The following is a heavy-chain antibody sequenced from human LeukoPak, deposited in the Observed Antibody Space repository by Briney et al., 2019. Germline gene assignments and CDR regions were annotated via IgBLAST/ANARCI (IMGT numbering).Heavy chain of an antibody. CDR3: ARLYYYDSSGYGAFDI. V-gene: IGHV4-34*01. Sequence: SETLSLTCAVYGGSFSGYYWSWIRQPPGKGLEWIGEINHSGSTNYNPSLKSRVTISVDTSKNQFSLKLSSVTAADTAVYYCARLYYYDSSGYGAFDIWGQGTMVTVSS. D-gene: IGHD3-22*01. CDR2: INHSGST. J-gene: IGHJ3*02. CDR1: GGSFSGYY.